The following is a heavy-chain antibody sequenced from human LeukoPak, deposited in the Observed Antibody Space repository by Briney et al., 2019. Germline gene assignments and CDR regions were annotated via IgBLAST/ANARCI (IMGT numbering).Heavy chain of an antibody. D-gene: IGHD3-16*01. J-gene: IGHJ3*02. V-gene: IGHV3-21*05. CDR2: ISTSSAYT. CDR3: GRDKGDEVAFDI. Sequence: GGSLRLSCEGSGIIFNCYNMNWVRQAPGKGLEWISYISTSSAYTYYADFAKGRFTISRDNAKKSLYLQMNSLRAEDTAVYYRGRDKGDEVAFDIWGQGT. CDR1: GIIFNCYN.